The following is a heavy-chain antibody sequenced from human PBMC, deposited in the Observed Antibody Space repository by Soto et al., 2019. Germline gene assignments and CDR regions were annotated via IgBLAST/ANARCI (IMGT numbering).Heavy chain of an antibody. CDR1: GGSISTYY. Sequence: PSETLSLTCTVSGGSISTYYWTWIRQPPGKGLEWIGYISYSGSTNYNPSLKSRLTISLNTSKKHFSLKLSSVTAADTAVYYCARGTRATQYYYYFYGMDVWGQGTTVTVYS. J-gene: IGHJ6*02. CDR3: ARGTRATQYYYYFYGMDV. CDR2: ISYSGST. V-gene: IGHV4-59*13.